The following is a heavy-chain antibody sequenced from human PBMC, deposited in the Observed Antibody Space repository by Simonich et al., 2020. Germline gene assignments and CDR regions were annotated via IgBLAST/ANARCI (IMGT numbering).Heavy chain of an antibody. CDR1: GYTFTGYY. CDR2: TTPNVGGT. CDR3: ARGASIAAAGTID. D-gene: IGHD6-13*01. J-gene: IGHJ4*02. Sequence: QVQLVQSGAEVKKPGASVKVSCKASGYTFTGYYMHWVRQAPGQGLEGMGGTTPNVGGTNYAQKFQGRVTMTRDKSISTAYMELSRLRSDDTAVYYCARGASIAAAGTIDWGQGTLVTVSS. V-gene: IGHV1-2*02.